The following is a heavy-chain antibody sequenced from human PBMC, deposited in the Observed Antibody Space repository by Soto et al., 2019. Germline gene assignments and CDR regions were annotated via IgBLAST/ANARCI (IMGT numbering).Heavy chain of an antibody. CDR2: IYTSGST. J-gene: IGHJ4*02. CDR1: GGSISSYY. CDR3: ARVRQQLRRFDY. D-gene: IGHD6-13*01. Sequence: SETLSLTCPVSGGSISSYYWSWFRQPAGKGLEWIGRIYTSGSTNYNPSLKSRVTMSVDTSKNQFSLKLSSVTAADTAVYYCARVRQQLRRFDYWGQGTLVTVS. V-gene: IGHV4-4*07.